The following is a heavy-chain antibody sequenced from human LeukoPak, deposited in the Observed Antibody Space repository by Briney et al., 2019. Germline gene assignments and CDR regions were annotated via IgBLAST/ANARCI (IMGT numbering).Heavy chain of an antibody. J-gene: IGHJ4*02. CDR3: ARGVVDYGDYRIDY. D-gene: IGHD4-17*01. Sequence: SVTVSCTASGGTFSSYAISWVRQAPGQGLEWMGGIIPIFGTANYAQKFQGRVTITADESTSTAYMELSSLRSEDTAVYYCARGVVDYGDYRIDYWGQGTLVTVSS. CDR2: IIPIFGTA. V-gene: IGHV1-69*01. CDR1: GGTFSSYA.